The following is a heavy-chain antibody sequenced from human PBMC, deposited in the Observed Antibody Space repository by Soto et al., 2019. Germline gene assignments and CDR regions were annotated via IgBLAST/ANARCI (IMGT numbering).Heavy chain of an antibody. CDR3: IKYSGRPITSAA. D-gene: IGHD1-26*01. V-gene: IGHV3-73*02. CDR2: IDSKGYNYAT. Sequence: EVQLVEAGGGLVQTGGSLKLSCAASGFTFSDIAMHWVRQASGKGLEWVGRIDSKGYNYATTYGASVKGRFTISRDDSKNMVYLQMNSLKAEDTAVYYCIKYSGRPITSAAWGQGTLVTVSS. J-gene: IGHJ5*02. CDR1: GFTFSDIA.